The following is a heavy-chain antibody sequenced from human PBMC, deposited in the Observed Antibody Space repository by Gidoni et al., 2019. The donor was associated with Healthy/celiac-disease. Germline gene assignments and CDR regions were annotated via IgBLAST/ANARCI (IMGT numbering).Heavy chain of an antibody. V-gene: IGHV4-39*01. D-gene: IGHD4-17*01. CDR2: IYYSGST. Sequence: QLQLQASAPGLVKPSETLFLTCTVPGGPISSSSYYWGWNRQPPGKGLEWIGSIYYSGSTYYNPSLKSRVTISVDTSKNRFALKLSSVTAADTAVYYCARRGYGDYVGAFDIWGQGTMVTVSS. J-gene: IGHJ3*02. CDR1: GGPISSSSYY. CDR3: ARRGYGDYVGAFDI.